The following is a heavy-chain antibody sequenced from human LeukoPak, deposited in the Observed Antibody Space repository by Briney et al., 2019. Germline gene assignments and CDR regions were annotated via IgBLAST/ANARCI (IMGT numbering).Heavy chain of an antibody. V-gene: IGHV4-39*01. D-gene: IGHD3-16*01. CDR1: GGSISSSSYY. CDR3: ARLGGPGDY. Sequence: SETLSLTCTVSGGSISSSSYYWGWIRQPPGKGLEWIGSIYYSGSTYYNPSLKSRVTISVDTSKNQFSLKLSSVTAADTAVYYCARLGGPGDYWGQGTLVTVSS. CDR2: IYYSGST. J-gene: IGHJ4*02.